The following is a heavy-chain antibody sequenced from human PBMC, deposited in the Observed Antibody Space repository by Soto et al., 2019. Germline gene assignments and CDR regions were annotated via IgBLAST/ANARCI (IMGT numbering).Heavy chain of an antibody. CDR3: ARDPHAVAPTYFDY. Sequence: GGSLRLSCAASGFTFSSYSMNWVRQAPGKGLEWVSSISSSSSNKYYADSVKGRFTISRDNSKNPLYLQMNSLRAEDTAVYYCARDPHAVAPTYFDYWGQGTLVTVSS. D-gene: IGHD6-19*01. CDR2: ISSSSSNK. V-gene: IGHV3-21*01. CDR1: GFTFSSYS. J-gene: IGHJ4*02.